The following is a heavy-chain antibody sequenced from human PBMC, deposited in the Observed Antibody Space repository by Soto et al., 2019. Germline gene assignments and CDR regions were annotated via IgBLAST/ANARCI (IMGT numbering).Heavy chain of an antibody. D-gene: IGHD2-15*01. CDR2: ISAYNGNT. CDR1: GYTLTSYG. Sequence: QVQLVQSGAEVKKPGASVKVSCKASGYTLTSYGISWVRQAPGQGLEWMGWISAYNGNTNFARKLQGRVTMTTDTSTSTAYMELRSLRSDDTAVYYCARDINRHCSDGSCYPYYFDYWGQGTLVTVSS. V-gene: IGHV1-18*01. J-gene: IGHJ4*02. CDR3: ARDINRHCSDGSCYPYYFDY.